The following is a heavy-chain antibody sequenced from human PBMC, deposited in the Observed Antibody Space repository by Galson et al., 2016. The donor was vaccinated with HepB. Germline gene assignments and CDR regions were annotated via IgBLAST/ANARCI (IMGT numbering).Heavy chain of an antibody. CDR2: INAGNGNT. J-gene: IGHJ6*02. D-gene: IGHD3-10*01. CDR3: ARVTEWFGELYYGMDV. CDR1: GYTFISYA. Sequence: SVKVSCKASGYTFISYAMHWVRQAPGQRLEWMGWINAGNGNTKYSQKFQGRVTITRDTSASTAYMELSSLRSEDTAIYYCARVTEWFGELYYGMDVWGQGTTVTVSS. V-gene: IGHV1-3*01.